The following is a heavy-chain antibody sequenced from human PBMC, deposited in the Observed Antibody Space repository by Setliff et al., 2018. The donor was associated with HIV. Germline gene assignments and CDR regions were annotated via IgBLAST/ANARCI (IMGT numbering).Heavy chain of an antibody. D-gene: IGHD3-22*01. Sequence: PGESLKISCAASGFTFSDYWMHWVRQAPGKGLVWVSRINTDGSTTSYADSVKGRFTISRDNAKNTLYLQMNSLRAEDTAVYYCARAEFHYDLPHYYYFMDVCGKGTTVTVSS. CDR2: INTDGSTT. CDR3: ARAEFHYDLPHYYYFMDV. V-gene: IGHV3-74*01. CDR1: GFTFSDYW. J-gene: IGHJ6*03.